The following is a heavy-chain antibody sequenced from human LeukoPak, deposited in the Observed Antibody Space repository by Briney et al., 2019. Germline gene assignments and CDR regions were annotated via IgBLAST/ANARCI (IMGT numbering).Heavy chain of an antibody. D-gene: IGHD3-3*01. CDR3: ARVTLEDFWSGYYFGEATILMDV. V-gene: IGHV3-21*01. CDR1: GFTSSSYS. J-gene: IGHJ6*03. Sequence: PGGSLRLSCAASGFTSSSYSMNWVRQASGKGLEWVSSITSSSSYIYYADSVKGRFTISRDNAKNSLYLQMNSLRAEDTAVYYCARVTLEDFWSGYYFGEATILMDVWGKGTTVTVSS. CDR2: ITSSSSYI.